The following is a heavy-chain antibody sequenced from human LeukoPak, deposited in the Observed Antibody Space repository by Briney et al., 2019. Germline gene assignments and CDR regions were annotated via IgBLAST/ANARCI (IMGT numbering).Heavy chain of an antibody. V-gene: IGHV4-38-2*01. D-gene: IGHD6-13*01. Sequence: GSLRLSCAASGFTFSSYAMSWVRQAPGKGLEWIGSIYHSGSTYYNPSLKSRVTISVDTSKNQFSLKLSSVTAADTAVYYCAGSSSYYYYYMDVWGKGTTVTVSS. J-gene: IGHJ6*03. CDR2: IYHSGST. CDR3: AGSSSYYYYYMDV. CDR1: GFTFSSYA.